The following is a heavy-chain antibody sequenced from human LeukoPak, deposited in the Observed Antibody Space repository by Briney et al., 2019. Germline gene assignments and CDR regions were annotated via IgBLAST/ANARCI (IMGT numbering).Heavy chain of an antibody. Sequence: SETLSLTCTVSGGSISSYYWSWIRQPAGKGLEWIGRIYTSGSTNYNPSLKSRVTISADKSKNQVSLKLTSVTAADTAVYYCARHIVGAPVLGHAFDIWGRGTMVTVSS. CDR3: ARHIVGAPVLGHAFDI. D-gene: IGHD1-26*01. CDR1: GGSISSYY. V-gene: IGHV4-4*07. CDR2: IYTSGST. J-gene: IGHJ3*02.